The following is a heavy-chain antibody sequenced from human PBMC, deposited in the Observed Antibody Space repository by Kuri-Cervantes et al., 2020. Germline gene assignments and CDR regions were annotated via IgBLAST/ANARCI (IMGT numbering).Heavy chain of an antibody. V-gene: IGHV4-30-2*01. J-gene: IGHJ5*02. CDR1: GGSISSGGYY. D-gene: IGHD3-9*01. Sequence: SETLSLTCTVSGGSISSGGYYWSWIRQHPGKGLEWIGYVYHSGSTYYNPSLKSRVTISVDRSKNQFSLKLSSVTAADTAVYYCARADYDILTGYLNWFNPWGQGTLVTVSS. CDR3: ARADYDILTGYLNWFNP. CDR2: VYHSGST.